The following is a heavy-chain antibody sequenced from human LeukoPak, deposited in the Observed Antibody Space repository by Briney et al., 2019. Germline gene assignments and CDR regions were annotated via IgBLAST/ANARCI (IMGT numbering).Heavy chain of an antibody. J-gene: IGHJ4*02. Sequence: GGSLRLSCAASGFTFSDYYMSWIRQAPGKGLEWVSAISGSGGSTYYADSVKGRFTISRDNSKNTLYLQMNSLRAEDTAVYYCARELYYDYVWGSYGPDDYWGQGTLVTVSS. CDR2: ISGSGGST. CDR3: ARELYYDYVWGSYGPDDY. CDR1: GFTFSDYY. D-gene: IGHD3-16*01. V-gene: IGHV3-23*01.